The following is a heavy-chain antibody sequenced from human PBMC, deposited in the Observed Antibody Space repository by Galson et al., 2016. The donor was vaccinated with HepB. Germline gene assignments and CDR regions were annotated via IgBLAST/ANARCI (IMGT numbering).Heavy chain of an antibody. CDR3: ALWVGELGGSNWFDP. CDR1: GYNFTNYW. Sequence: QSGAEVTKPGESLKISCKGSGYNFTNYWIAWVRQKPGKGLEWVGLILPEDSDTRYSPSFQGHVTISVDKSISTAFLQWTSLKASDTAMYYCALWVGELGGSNWFDPWGQGTLVTFSS. D-gene: IGHD3-10*01. J-gene: IGHJ5*02. V-gene: IGHV5-51*03. CDR2: ILPEDSDT.